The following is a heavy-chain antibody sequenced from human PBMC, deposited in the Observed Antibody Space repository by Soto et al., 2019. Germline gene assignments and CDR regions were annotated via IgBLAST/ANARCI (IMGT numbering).Heavy chain of an antibody. V-gene: IGHV3-49*03. CDR3: TSQESRAYYDFWSGYYGHV. CDR1: GFTFGDYA. J-gene: IGHJ6*04. D-gene: IGHD3-3*01. Sequence: GGSLRLSCTASGFTFGDYAMSWFRQAPGKGLEWVGFIRSKAYGGTTEYAASVKGRFTISRDDSKSIAYLQMNSLKTEDTAVYYCTSQESRAYYDFWSGYYGHVWGKGTTVTVSS. CDR2: IRSKAYGGTT.